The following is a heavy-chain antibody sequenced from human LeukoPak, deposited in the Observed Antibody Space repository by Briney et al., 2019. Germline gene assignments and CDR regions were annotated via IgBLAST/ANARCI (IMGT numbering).Heavy chain of an antibody. D-gene: IGHD2-15*01. CDR1: GFTFSSYA. V-gene: IGHV3-30*04. Sequence: GGSLRLSCAASGFTFSSYAMHWVHQAPGKGLEWVAVISYDGSNKYYADSVKGRFTISKDNSKNTLYLQMNSLRAEDTAVYYCARDVWRYRSGGSCYHDYWGQGTLVTVSS. CDR2: ISYDGSNK. J-gene: IGHJ4*02. CDR3: ARDVWRYRSGGSCYHDY.